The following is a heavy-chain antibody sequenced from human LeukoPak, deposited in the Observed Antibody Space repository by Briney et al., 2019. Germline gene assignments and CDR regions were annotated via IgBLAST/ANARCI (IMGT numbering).Heavy chain of an antibody. CDR3: ARDRQIAY. CDR1: GFTFSNYW. Sequence: GSLRLSCAASGFTFSNYWMTWVRQAPGKGLEWVANIKQDGSEKHYVDSVKGRFTISRDNAENSVYLQMNSLRADDTAVYYCARDRQIAYWGQGTLVTVPS. J-gene: IGHJ4*02. CDR2: IKQDGSEK. V-gene: IGHV3-7*01.